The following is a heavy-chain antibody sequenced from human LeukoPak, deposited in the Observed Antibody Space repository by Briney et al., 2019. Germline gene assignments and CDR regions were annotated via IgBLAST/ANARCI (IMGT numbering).Heavy chain of an antibody. CDR3: ARALWLHRSFDY. Sequence: PGGSLRLSCAASGFTFSSYSMNWVRQAPGKGLEWVSSISSSSSYIYYADSVKGRFTISRDNAKNSLYLQMNSLRAEDTAVYYCARALWLHRSFDYWGQGTLVTVSS. CDR2: ISSSSSYI. CDR1: GFTFSSYS. D-gene: IGHD5-24*01. J-gene: IGHJ4*02. V-gene: IGHV3-21*01.